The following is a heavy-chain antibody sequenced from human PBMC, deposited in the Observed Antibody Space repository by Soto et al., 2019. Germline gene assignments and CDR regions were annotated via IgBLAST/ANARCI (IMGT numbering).Heavy chain of an antibody. CDR2: IIPIFGTA. J-gene: IGHJ5*02. V-gene: IGHV1-69*01. CDR3: ASIGEYQLLYGNWFDP. D-gene: IGHD2-2*02. CDR1: GGTFSSYA. Sequence: QVQLVQSGAEVKKPGSSVKVSCKASGGTFSSYAIIWVRQAPGQGLEWMGGIIPIFGTANYAQKFQGRVTITADESTSTAYMELSSLRSEDTAVYYCASIGEYQLLYGNWFDPWGQGTLVTVSS.